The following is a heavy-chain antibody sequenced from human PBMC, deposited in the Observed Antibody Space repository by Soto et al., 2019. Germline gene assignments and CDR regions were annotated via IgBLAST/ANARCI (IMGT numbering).Heavy chain of an antibody. CDR2: LSYDGSGE. CDR3: EKGSGFDFDY. CDR1: GFTFKNYG. J-gene: IGHJ4*02. Sequence: QVQLVESGGGVVQPGMSLRLSCAASGFTFKNYGMHWVRQAPGKGLEWVACLSYDGSGEDYADSVRGRFIISRDNSKDTMYRQMTSLRVEDTAVYYCEKGSGFDFDYWGQGNPVIVSS. V-gene: IGHV3-30*18. D-gene: IGHD5-12*01.